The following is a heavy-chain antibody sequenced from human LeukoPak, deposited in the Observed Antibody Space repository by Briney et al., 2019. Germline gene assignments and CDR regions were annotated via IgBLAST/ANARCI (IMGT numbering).Heavy chain of an antibody. D-gene: IGHD4-17*01. Sequence: SETLSLTCTVSGGSISSYYWSWIRQPPGKGLEWIGYIYYSGSTNYNPSLKSRVTISVDTSKNQFSLKLSSVTAADTAVYYCARTDGDPSYYYYYGMDVWGQGTTVTVS. CDR1: GGSISSYY. J-gene: IGHJ6*02. CDR2: IYYSGST. V-gene: IGHV4-59*08. CDR3: ARTDGDPSYYYYYGMDV.